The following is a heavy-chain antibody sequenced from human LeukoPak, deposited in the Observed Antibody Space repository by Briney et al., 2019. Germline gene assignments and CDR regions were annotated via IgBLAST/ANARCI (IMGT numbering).Heavy chain of an antibody. Sequence: ASVKVSCKASGGTFSSYAISWVRQAPGQGLGWMGRIIPILGIANYAQKFQGRVTITADKSTSTAYMELSSLRSEDTAVYYCARVPHSGWYYFDYWGQGTLVAVSS. J-gene: IGHJ4*02. D-gene: IGHD6-19*01. CDR1: GGTFSSYA. V-gene: IGHV1-69*04. CDR3: ARVPHSGWYYFDY. CDR2: IIPILGIA.